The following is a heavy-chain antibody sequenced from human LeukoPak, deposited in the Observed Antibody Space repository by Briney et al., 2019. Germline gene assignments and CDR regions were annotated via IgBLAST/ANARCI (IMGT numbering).Heavy chain of an antibody. J-gene: IGHJ6*03. CDR1: GYTFTGYY. Sequence: ASVEVSCKASGYTFTGYYMHWVRQAPGQGLEWMGWINPNSGGTNYAQKFQGRVTMTRDTSISTAYMELSRLRSDDTAVYYCARKGYGSGSYYYYYYYMDVWGKGTTVTISS. D-gene: IGHD3-10*01. CDR3: ARKGYGSGSYYYYYYYMDV. V-gene: IGHV1-2*02. CDR2: INPNSGGT.